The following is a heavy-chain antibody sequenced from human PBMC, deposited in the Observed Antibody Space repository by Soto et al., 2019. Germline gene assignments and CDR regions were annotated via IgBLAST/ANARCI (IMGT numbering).Heavy chain of an antibody. V-gene: IGHV5-51*01. J-gene: IGHJ3*02. Sequence: PRPALKISYKGSGYSFTSYWFGSVRQMPGKDLEWMGIIYPGDSDTRYSPSFQGQVTISADKSISTAYLQWSSLKASDTAMYYCARPGCSGGSCYGQAFDIWGQGSMVTVSS. CDR2: IYPGDSDT. CDR1: GYSFTSYW. D-gene: IGHD2-15*01. CDR3: ARPGCSGGSCYGQAFDI.